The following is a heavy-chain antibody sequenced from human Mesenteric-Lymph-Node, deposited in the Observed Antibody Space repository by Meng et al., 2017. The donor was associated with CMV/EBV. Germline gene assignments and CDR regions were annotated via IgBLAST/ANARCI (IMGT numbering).Heavy chain of an antibody. D-gene: IGHD6-25*01. CDR1: GYTFISYA. V-gene: IGHV7-4-1*02. CDR3: AREPYSSDYFDY. CDR2: INSKTGNP. J-gene: IGHJ4*02. Sequence: CKASGYTFISYAMNCVRQGPGQGLEWMGWINSKTGNPTYAQDFTGRFVFSLDTSVSTAYLQINSLKAEDTAVYYCAREPYSSDYFDYWGQGTLVTVSS.